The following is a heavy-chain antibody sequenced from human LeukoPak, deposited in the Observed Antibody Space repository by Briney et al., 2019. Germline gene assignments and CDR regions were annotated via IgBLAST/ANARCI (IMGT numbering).Heavy chain of an antibody. CDR1: GLTFSNYY. V-gene: IGHV3-11*06. CDR2: IDTTGRKT. Sequence: GGPLRLSCGASGLTFSNYYMSWIREAPGEPLEWVSYIDTTGRKTDYADSVKGRFTISRDNAKNSLYLQMNILRAEDTAVYYCARDWAPFNENWFDPWGQGTLVTVSS. CDR3: ARDWAPFNENWFDP. D-gene: IGHD1-1*01. J-gene: IGHJ5*02.